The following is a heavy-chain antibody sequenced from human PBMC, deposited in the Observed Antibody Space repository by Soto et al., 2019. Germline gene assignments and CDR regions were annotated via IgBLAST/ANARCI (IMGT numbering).Heavy chain of an antibody. V-gene: IGHV4-39*01. Sequence: SETLSLTCTVSGGSISSSSYYWGWIRQPPGKGLEWIGSIYYSGSTYYNPSLKSRVTISVDTSKNQFSLKLSSVTAADTAVHYCASSNIVVVVAATRQDAFDIWGQGTMVTVSS. CDR3: ASSNIVVVVAATRQDAFDI. CDR2: IYYSGST. D-gene: IGHD2-15*01. CDR1: GGSISSSSYY. J-gene: IGHJ3*02.